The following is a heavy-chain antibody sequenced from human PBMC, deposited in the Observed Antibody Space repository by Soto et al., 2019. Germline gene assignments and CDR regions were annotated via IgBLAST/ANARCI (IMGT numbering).Heavy chain of an antibody. CDR3: ARAVSTPYYYYGMDV. CDR2: IYYSGST. J-gene: IGHJ6*02. V-gene: IGHV4-30-4*01. CDR1: GGSISSGDYY. Sequence: PSETLSLTCTVSGGSISSGDYYWSWIRQPPGKGLEWIGYIYYSGSTYYNPSLKSRVTISVDTSKNQFSLKLSSVTAADTAVYYCARAVSTPYYYYGMDVWGQGPTVTVSS.